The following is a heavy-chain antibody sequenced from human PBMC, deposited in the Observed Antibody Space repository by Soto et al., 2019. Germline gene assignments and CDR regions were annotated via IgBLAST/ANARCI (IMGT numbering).Heavy chain of an antibody. Sequence: QVQLVQSGAEVKKPGSSVKVSCKASGGTFSSYSINWVRQAPGQGLEWMGEIIPIFGTANYAQKFQGRVPITADESTSPAYMALSSLRSEDTAVYYCARDGGRHSGGIDYWGQGTLVTVSS. CDR3: ARDGGRHSGGIDY. CDR2: IIPIFGTA. D-gene: IGHD1-26*01. J-gene: IGHJ4*02. CDR1: GGTFSSYS. V-gene: IGHV1-69*01.